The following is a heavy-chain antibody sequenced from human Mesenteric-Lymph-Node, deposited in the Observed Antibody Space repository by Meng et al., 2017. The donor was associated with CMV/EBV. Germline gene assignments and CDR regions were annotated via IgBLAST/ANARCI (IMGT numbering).Heavy chain of an antibody. D-gene: IGHD1-1*01. J-gene: IGHJ6*02. CDR2: IFYSGST. CDR1: GGSVSSGNYY. V-gene: IGHV4-61*01. Sequence: SETLSLTCTVSGGSVSSGNYYWSWIRQPPGKGLEWIGYIFYSGSTNYNPSLKSRVTISVDTSKNQFSLRLTSVTSADTAVYYCATSGGFYYYGMDVWGQGTTVTVSS. CDR3: ATSGGFYYYGMDV.